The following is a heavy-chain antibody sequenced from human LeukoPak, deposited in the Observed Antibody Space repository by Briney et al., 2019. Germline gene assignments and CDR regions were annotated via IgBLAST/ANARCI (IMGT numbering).Heavy chain of an antibody. CDR2: IYFGGTT. CDR1: GFTVIGTY. V-gene: IGHV3-53*01. D-gene: IGHD1-26*01. CDR3: AKDMAATSDAFDI. J-gene: IGHJ3*02. Sequence: PGGCLRLSCAASGFTVIGTYLNWVRQAPGKGLEWVSLIYFGGTTYYTDSVKGRFTISRDNSKNTLYLQMNSLRAEDTAVYYCAKDMAATSDAFDIWGQGTMVTVSS.